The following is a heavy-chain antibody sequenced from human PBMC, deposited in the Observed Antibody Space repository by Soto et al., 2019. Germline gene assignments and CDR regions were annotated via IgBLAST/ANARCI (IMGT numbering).Heavy chain of an antibody. CDR3: ARDRVYYYDTSGYYNFDY. CDR1: GFTFSNYA. CDR2: VSYDGSKQ. D-gene: IGHD3-22*01. V-gene: IGHV3-30-3*01. J-gene: IGHJ4*02. Sequence: QVQLVESGGGVVQPGRSLRVSCAASGFTFSNYAMHWVRQAPGKGLEWVAVVSYDGSKQFYADSVEGRFTISRDSSKSTLYLHMDTLRDEDKAVYYCARDRVYYYDTSGYYNFDYWGQGTLVTVSS.